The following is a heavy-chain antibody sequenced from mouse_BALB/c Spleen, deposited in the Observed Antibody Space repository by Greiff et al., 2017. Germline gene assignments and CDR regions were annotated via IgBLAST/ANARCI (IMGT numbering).Heavy chain of an antibody. D-gene: IGHD2-12*01. V-gene: IGHV1-69*02. CDR3: ARYEIRRGFDY. CDR1: GYTFTSYW. CDR2: IDPSDSET. J-gene: IGHJ2*01. Sequence: QVQLKESGAELVKPGAPVKLSCKASGYTFTSYWMNWVKQRPGRGLEWIGRIDPSDSETHYNQKFKDKATLTVDKSSSTAYIQLSSLTSEDSAVYYCARYEIRRGFDYWGQGTTLTVSS.